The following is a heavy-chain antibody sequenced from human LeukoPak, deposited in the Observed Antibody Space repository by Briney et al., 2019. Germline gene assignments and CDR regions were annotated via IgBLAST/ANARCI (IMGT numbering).Heavy chain of an antibody. D-gene: IGHD3-3*01. CDR1: GGSISSYY. CDR3: ARDHPVVSHDFWSGYHRTPEPYYYYMDV. CDR2: IYTSGST. Sequence: SETLSLTCTVSGGSISSYYWSWIRQPAGKGLEWIGRIYTSGSTNYNPSLKSRVTMSVDTSKNQFSLRLSSVTTADTAVYYCARDHPVVSHDFWSGYHRTPEPYYYYMDVWGKGTTVTVSS. V-gene: IGHV4-4*07. J-gene: IGHJ6*03.